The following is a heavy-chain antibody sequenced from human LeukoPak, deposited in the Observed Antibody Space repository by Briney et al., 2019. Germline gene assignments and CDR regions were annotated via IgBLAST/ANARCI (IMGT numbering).Heavy chain of an antibody. D-gene: IGHD1-26*01. CDR2: IYRSGSTY. Sequence: SETLSLICTVSGGSISSNSYYWGWIRQPPGKGLEWIGSIYRSGSTYYYNPSLKSRVTISVDTSKNQFSLKVSSVTAADTAVYYCARATVGATNGFDYWGQGTLVTVSS. CDR3: ARATVGATNGFDY. J-gene: IGHJ4*02. V-gene: IGHV4-39*07. CDR1: GGSISSNSYY.